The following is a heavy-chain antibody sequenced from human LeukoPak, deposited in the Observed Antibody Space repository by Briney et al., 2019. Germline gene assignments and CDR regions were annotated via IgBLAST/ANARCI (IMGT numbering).Heavy chain of an antibody. J-gene: IGHJ4*02. Sequence: ASVKVSCKASGFSFTSYAIHWVRQAPGQGLEWLGWINTYTGNPAYAQGLTGRFVFSSDTSVSTAYLQIITLKTDDTAVYHCARFGYGDVPFDYWGQGTLVTVSS. CDR3: ARFGYGDVPFDY. CDR2: INTYTGNP. V-gene: IGHV7-4-1*02. D-gene: IGHD2-21*02. CDR1: GFSFTSYA.